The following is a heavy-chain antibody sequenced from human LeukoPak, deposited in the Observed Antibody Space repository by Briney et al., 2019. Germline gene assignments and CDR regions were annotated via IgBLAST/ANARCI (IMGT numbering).Heavy chain of an antibody. J-gene: IGHJ4*02. Sequence: GGSLRLSCAASGFTLSSYGMNWVRQAPGKGLDWVAFLRYDGSNAFYEDSVKGRFTISRDSSKNTLYLQMNSLTPADTAIYYCAKDPYGGTYPSYFDYWGQGTLVTVSS. CDR3: AKDPYGGTYPSYFDY. CDR1: GFTLSSYG. V-gene: IGHV3-30*02. D-gene: IGHD1-26*01. CDR2: LRYDGSNA.